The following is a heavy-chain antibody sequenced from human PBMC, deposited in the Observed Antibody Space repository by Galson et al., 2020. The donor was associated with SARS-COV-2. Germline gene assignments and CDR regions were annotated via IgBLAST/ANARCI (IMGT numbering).Heavy chain of an antibody. J-gene: IGHJ3*02. Sequence: SQTLSLTCAVSGYSISSDYYWGWIRQPPGKGLEWIGSIYHTGSTYYNPSLKSRVTISVDTSNNQFSLKLSSVTAADTAVYYCARFAYGDYVYAFDMWGQGTMVTVSS. D-gene: IGHD4-17*01. CDR3: ARFAYGDYVYAFDM. CDR1: GYSISSDYY. V-gene: IGHV4-38-2*01. CDR2: IYHTGST.